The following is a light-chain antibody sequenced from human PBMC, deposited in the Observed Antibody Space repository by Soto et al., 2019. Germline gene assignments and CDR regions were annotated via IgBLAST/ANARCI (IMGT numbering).Light chain of an antibody. CDR3: QHVSSKPT. J-gene: IGKJ1*01. Sequence: DVQMTQSPSSLSASVGDRVSITCRASQNINTFLNWYQQKPGKGPKLLIYAASSLQSGVPSRFSGSGSGTDFTLTINSLQPEDFATYYCQHVSSKPTFGQGTKVDIK. CDR1: QNINTF. CDR2: AAS. V-gene: IGKV1-39*01.